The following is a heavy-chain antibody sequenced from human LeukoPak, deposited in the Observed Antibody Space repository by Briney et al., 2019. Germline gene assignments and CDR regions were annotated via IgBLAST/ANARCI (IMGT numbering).Heavy chain of an antibody. CDR1: GFTFDDYA. CDR3: ARDLRIKAVAGTR. CDR2: IKQDGSEK. V-gene: IGHV3-7*01. D-gene: IGHD6-19*01. J-gene: IGHJ4*02. Sequence: PGGSLRLSCAASGFTFDDYAMHWVRQAPGKGLEWVANIKQDGSEKNYVDSVKGRFTISRDNAKNSLYLQMNSLRAEDTAMYYCARDLRIKAVAGTRWGQGTLVTVSS.